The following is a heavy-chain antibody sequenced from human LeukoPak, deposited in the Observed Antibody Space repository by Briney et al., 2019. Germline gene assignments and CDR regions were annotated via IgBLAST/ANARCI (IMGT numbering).Heavy chain of an antibody. CDR3: AKAWDYYYGMDV. CDR2: ISVSGDGT. Sequence: GGSLRLSCAASGFTFSSYAMSWVRQAPGKGLEWVSGISVSGDGTYYADSVKGRFTISRDNSKNTLYLQMNSLRAEDTAVYYCAKAWDYYYGMDVWGQGTTVTVSS. V-gene: IGHV3-23*01. J-gene: IGHJ6*02. CDR1: GFTFSSYA. D-gene: IGHD3-16*01.